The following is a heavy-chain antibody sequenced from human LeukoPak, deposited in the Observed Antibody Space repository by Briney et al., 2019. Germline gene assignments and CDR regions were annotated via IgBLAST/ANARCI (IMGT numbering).Heavy chain of an antibody. D-gene: IGHD6-25*01. V-gene: IGHV3-30*18. J-gene: IGHJ4*02. CDR1: GFTFSSYW. Sequence: GGSLRLSCAASGFTFSSYWMSWVRQAPGKGLEWVAVISYDGSNKYYADSVKGRFTISRDNSKNTLYLQMNSLRAEDTAVYYCAKERGGRQRYDYWGQGTLVTVSS. CDR3: AKERGGRQRYDY. CDR2: ISYDGSNK.